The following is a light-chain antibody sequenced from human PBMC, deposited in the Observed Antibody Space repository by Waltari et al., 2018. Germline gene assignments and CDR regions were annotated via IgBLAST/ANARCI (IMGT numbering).Light chain of an antibody. J-gene: IGKJ5*01. CDR2: WAS. CDR3: QQYYTTTT. V-gene: IGKV4-1*01. Sequence: DIVMTQSPDSLAVSLGARATINCKSSQNVLVNSNNTNYLAWYQKNPGQPPKRLMHWASTRESGFPDRFSGSGSVTDFTLTITSLQAEEWAVYYCQQYYTTTTFGQGTRLEI. CDR1: QNVLVNSNNTNY.